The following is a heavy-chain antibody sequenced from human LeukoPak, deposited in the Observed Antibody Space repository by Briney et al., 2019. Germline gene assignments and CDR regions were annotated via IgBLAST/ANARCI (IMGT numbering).Heavy chain of an antibody. CDR1: GGSISSGGYY. D-gene: IGHD5-18*01. CDR2: IYYSGST. V-gene: IGHV4-31*03. CDR3: ARRAYSYGDFDY. Sequence: PSETLSLTCTVSGGSISSGGYYWSWIRQHPGKGLEWIGYIYYSGSTYYNPPLKSRVTISVGTSKNQFSLKLSSVTAADTAVYYCARRAYSYGDFDYWGQGTLVTVSS. J-gene: IGHJ4*02.